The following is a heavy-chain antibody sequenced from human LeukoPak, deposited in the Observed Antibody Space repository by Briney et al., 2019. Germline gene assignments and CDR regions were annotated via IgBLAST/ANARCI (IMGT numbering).Heavy chain of an antibody. V-gene: IGHV1-18*01. D-gene: IGHD1-26*01. CDR3: ARQCGSLCPFDY. CDR1: GYTFTTYG. J-gene: IGHJ4*02. Sequence: GASVKVSCKASGYTFTTYGISWVRQAPGQGLEWMGWISAYNGNTNYAQKLQGRVTMTTDTSTSTVYMELRSLRSDDTAVYYCARQCGSLCPFDYWGQGTLVTVSS. CDR2: ISAYNGNT.